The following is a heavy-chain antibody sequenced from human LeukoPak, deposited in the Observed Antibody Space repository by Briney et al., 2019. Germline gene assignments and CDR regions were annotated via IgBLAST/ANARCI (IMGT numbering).Heavy chain of an antibody. Sequence: ASVKVSCKASGYTFTSYDINWVRQATGQGLEWMGIIIPSGGSTGSAQKFQGRLNMTRDTSTSTVYMELSSLRSEDTAVYYCARDREIWYYYDNSGYLRYNYGMDVWGLGTTVTVSS. CDR2: IIPSGGST. D-gene: IGHD3-22*01. V-gene: IGHV1-46*01. J-gene: IGHJ6*02. CDR1: GYTFTSYD. CDR3: ARDREIWYYYDNSGYLRYNYGMDV.